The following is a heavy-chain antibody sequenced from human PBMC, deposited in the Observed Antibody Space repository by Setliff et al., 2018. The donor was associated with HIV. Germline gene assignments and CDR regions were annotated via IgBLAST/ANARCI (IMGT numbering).Heavy chain of an antibody. CDR2: FYHSGST. D-gene: IGHD2-2*01. Sequence: PSETLSLTCTVSGGSISSSSYYWGWIRQSPGKGLEWIGSFYHSGSTHYNPSLKSRVTISVDTSTNQLSLKLSSVTAADTAVYYCARRGVPAARNYYYYAMDVWGQGTTVTSP. CDR1: GGSISSSSYY. J-gene: IGHJ6*02. V-gene: IGHV4-39*01. CDR3: ARRGVPAARNYYYYAMDV.